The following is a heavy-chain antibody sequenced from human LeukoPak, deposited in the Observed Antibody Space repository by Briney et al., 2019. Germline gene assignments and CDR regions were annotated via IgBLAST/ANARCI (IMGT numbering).Heavy chain of an antibody. V-gene: IGHV1-2*02. D-gene: IGHD5-18*01. CDR1: GYTFPKYT. CDR2: MNPNSGGT. Sequence: ASVKVSCKTSGYTFPKYTFHWGGRAPDKGLGGMGGMNPNSGGTNYTQKFQGRVTMTRDTSINTAYMELSRLKSDDTAVYYCATSSGYSHTWGAFDYWGQGALVTVSS. J-gene: IGHJ4*02. CDR3: ATSSGYSHTWGAFDY.